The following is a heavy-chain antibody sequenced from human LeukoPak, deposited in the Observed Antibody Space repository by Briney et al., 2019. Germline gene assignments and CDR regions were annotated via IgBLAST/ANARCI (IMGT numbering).Heavy chain of an antibody. J-gene: IGHJ4*02. D-gene: IGHD6-6*01. Sequence: SATLSLTCTVSGGSISNSSYYWGWIRQPPGKGPEWIGSIYYSGSTYYNPSLKSRVTMSVDTSKNQFSLKLRSVTAADTAVYYCARQVNGYSSSSFDYWGQGTLVTVSS. CDR2: IYYSGST. V-gene: IGHV4-39*01. CDR3: ARQVNGYSSSSFDY. CDR1: GGSISNSSYY.